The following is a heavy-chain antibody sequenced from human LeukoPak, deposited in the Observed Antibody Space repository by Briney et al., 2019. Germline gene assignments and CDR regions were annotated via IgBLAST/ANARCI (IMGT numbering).Heavy chain of an antibody. CDR1: GYIFTNYW. Sequence: GESLKISCKASGYIFTNYWIGWARQMPGKGLEWMGIIYPRDSDTRYSPSFQGQVTVSADKSISTAYLQWNTLEASDTAMYYCARRQYSGYDFDFWGQGTLVTLSA. J-gene: IGHJ4*02. CDR3: ARRQYSGYDFDF. CDR2: IYPRDSDT. V-gene: IGHV5-51*01. D-gene: IGHD5-12*01.